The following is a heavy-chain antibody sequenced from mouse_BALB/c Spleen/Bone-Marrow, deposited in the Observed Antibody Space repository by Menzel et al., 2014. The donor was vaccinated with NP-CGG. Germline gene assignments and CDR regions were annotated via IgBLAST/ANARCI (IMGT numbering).Heavy chain of an antibody. D-gene: IGHD2-2*01. Sequence: EVQLQQSGAELVKPGASVKLSCTASGFNIKDTYIHWVKQRPEQGLEWIGRIDPANDNTNYGPKFQGKATITADTSSSTAYLQLSSLTSEDTAVYYCASYVYGYYFDYWGQGTTLTVSS. CDR1: GFNIKDTY. CDR3: ASYVYGYYFDY. J-gene: IGHJ2*01. V-gene: IGHV14-3*02. CDR2: IDPANDNT.